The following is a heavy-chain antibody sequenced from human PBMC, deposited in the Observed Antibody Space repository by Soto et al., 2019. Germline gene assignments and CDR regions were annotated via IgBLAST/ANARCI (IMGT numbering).Heavy chain of an antibody. CDR3: AIDRGSAGEAYFDY. J-gene: IGHJ4*02. V-gene: IGHV1-69*01. CDR1: GGTFSSYA. Sequence: QVQLVQSGAEVKKPGSSVKVSCKASGGTFSSYAISWVRQAPGQGLEWMGGIIPIFGTANYAHKYHGRVTITADESTSTAHMELSSRSSEDTAVYYCAIDRGSAGEAYFDYWGQGTLVTVSS. CDR2: IIPIFGTA. D-gene: IGHD3-16*01.